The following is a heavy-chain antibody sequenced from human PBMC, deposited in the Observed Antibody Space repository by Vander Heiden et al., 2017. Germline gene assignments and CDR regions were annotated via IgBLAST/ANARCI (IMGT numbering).Heavy chain of an antibody. Sequence: VDAGRGAGQAGKSLRPSCGATGLSLVIIAVQRGLRAQRKGLEGVALISHDGSKTYYADSVKGQFTISRDNSKSTLYLQMNSLRADDPAVYYCAKSRAPILVVVPAAKFDYWGQGTLVSVSS. D-gene: IGHD2-2*01. J-gene: IGHJ4*02. CDR2: ISHDGSKT. CDR3: AKSRAPILVVVPAAKFDY. CDR1: GLSLVIIA. V-gene: IGHV3-30*18.